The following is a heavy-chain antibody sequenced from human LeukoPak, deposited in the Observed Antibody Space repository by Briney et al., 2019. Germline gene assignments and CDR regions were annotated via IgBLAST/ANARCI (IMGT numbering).Heavy chain of an antibody. CDR1: GFTFSTYA. D-gene: IGHD3-10*01. J-gene: IGHJ4*02. Sequence: GGSLRLSCAASGFTFSTYAMSWVRQAPGKGLQWVSTISNRDGRTYYADSVRGRFTISRDNSKNTLFLQMNSLRAEDTAVYYCAKESSGRFDYWGQGTLVTVSS. CDR3: AKESSGRFDY. V-gene: IGHV3-23*01. CDR2: ISNRDGRT.